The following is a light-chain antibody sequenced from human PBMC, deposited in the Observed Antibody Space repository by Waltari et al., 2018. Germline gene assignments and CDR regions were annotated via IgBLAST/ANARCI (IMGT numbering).Light chain of an antibody. J-gene: IGKJ1*01. Sequence: IVLTQSPGTLSLSPGERATLSCRASQSVRGTLAWYQQKPGQPPRLLIYAASIRATGIPDRFSGSGSGTDFTLTISRLEPEEFAVYYCQHYVRLPVTFGQGTKVEIK. CDR3: QHYVRLPVT. CDR1: QSVRGT. V-gene: IGKV3-20*01. CDR2: AAS.